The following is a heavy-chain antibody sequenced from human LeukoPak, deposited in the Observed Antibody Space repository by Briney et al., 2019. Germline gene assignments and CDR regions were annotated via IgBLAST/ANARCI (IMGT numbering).Heavy chain of an antibody. V-gene: IGHV3-74*01. Sequence: PGGSLRLSCAASGFTFSSYWMHWVRQAPGKGLVWVSRINSDGSSTSYADSVKGRFTISRDNAKNTLYLQMNSLRTEDTAVYYCVKRGGVYGSGSYAFDIWGHGTMVTVSS. D-gene: IGHD3-10*01. CDR2: INSDGSST. CDR3: VKRGGVYGSGSYAFDI. J-gene: IGHJ3*02. CDR1: GFTFSSYW.